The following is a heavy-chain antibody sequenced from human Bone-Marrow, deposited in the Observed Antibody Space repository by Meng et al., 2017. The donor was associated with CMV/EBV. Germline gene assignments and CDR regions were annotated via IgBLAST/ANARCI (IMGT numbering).Heavy chain of an antibody. J-gene: IGHJ5*02. D-gene: IGHD2-2*02. V-gene: IGHV2-5*02. CDR2: IYWDDDK. CDR1: GFLLSTSGVG. CDR3: AHRPLGYCSSTSCYRAPRYNWFDP. Sequence: QITLKESGPTLVKPTXTLTLTCTFSGFLLSTSGVGVGWIRQPPGKALEWLALIYWDDDKRYSPSLKSRLTITKDTSKNQVVLTMTNMDPVDTATYYCAHRPLGYCSSTSCYRAPRYNWFDPWGQGTLVTVSS.